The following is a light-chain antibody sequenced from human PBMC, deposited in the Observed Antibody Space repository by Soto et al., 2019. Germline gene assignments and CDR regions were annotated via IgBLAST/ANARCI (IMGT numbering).Light chain of an antibody. CDR1: QSISSW. Sequence: IPMTQSPSPLSESVGERVTITCRASQSISSWLAWYQQKPGKAPKLLIYDATSLESGVPSRFSGSGSGTEFTLTISSLQPDDFAPYFCQQYNSYLTFGGGTKVDI. V-gene: IGKV1-5*01. J-gene: IGKJ4*01. CDR3: QQYNSYLT. CDR2: DAT.